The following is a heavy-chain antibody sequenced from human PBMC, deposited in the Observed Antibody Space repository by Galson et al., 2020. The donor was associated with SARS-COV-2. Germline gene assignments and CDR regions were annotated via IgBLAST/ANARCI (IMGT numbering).Heavy chain of an antibody. V-gene: IGHV1-24*01. CDR3: ATKGVPADWYFDL. D-gene: IGHD2-2*01. CDR1: GYTLTELS. J-gene: IGHJ2*01. CDR2: FDPEDGET. Sequence: RQDASVKVSCKVSGYTLTELSMHWVRQAPGKGLEWMGGFDPEDGETIYAQKFQGRVTMTEDTSTDTAYMELSSLRSEDTAVYYCATKGVPADWYFDLWGRGTLVTVSS.